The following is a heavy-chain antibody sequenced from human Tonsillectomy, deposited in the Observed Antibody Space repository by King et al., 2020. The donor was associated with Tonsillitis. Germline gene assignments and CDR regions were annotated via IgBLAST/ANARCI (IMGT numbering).Heavy chain of an antibody. V-gene: IGHV1-18*01. CDR3: ARDPRHCSSSSCYEKFYFYFYLDV. CDR1: GYTFTRYG. J-gene: IGHJ6*03. Sequence: VQLVESGAEMKKPGASVKVSCKASGYTFTRYGISWVRQAPGQGLEWMGWISPYNGNTDYAQKLQDRITMTTDTSTSTAYMELRSLRSDDTAVYYCARDPRHCSSSSCYEKFYFYFYLDVWGQGTTVTVSS. D-gene: IGHD2-2*01. CDR2: ISPYNGNT.